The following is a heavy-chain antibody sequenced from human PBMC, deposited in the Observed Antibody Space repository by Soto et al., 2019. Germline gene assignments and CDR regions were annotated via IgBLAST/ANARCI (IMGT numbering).Heavy chain of an antibody. CDR3: AKYYGSGSFGP. J-gene: IGHJ5*02. V-gene: IGHV3-23*01. D-gene: IGHD3-10*01. Sequence: PGGSLRLSCAAAGFSFESYAMTWVRQAPGKGLEWVSSISDSAAGKYYADSVKGRFTISRDNSKNTLYLQMNSLRADDTAVYYCAKYYGSGSFGPWGQGTLVTV. CDR1: GFSFESYA. CDR2: ISDSAAGK.